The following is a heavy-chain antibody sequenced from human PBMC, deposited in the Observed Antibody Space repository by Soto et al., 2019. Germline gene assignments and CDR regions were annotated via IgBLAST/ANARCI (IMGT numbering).Heavy chain of an antibody. CDR2: ISGSGGST. D-gene: IGHD3-3*01. V-gene: IGHV3-23*01. CDR1: GFTFSSYA. Sequence: EVQLLESGGGLVQPGGSLRLSCAASGFTFSSYAMSWVRQAPGKGLEWVSAISGSGGSTYYADSVKGRFTISRDNSKNTLYLQMNSLRAEDRAVYYCAKDLVYDFWSDYWSGMDVWGQGTTVTVSS. CDR3: AKDLVYDFWSDYWSGMDV. J-gene: IGHJ6*02.